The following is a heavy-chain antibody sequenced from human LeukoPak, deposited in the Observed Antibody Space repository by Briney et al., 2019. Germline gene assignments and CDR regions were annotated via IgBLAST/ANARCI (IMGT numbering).Heavy chain of an antibody. CDR3: VRGMVRGHYYYMDV. Sequence: GGSLRLSCTASEFTFSRYEMNWVRQAPGKGLEWISYISTSGTAIKSADSVTGRFTISRDNANNSLYLQMNSLRVEDTGVYYCVRGMVRGHYYYMDVWGKGTTVTISS. J-gene: IGHJ6*03. CDR1: EFTFSRYE. D-gene: IGHD3-10*01. V-gene: IGHV3-48*03. CDR2: ISTSGTAI.